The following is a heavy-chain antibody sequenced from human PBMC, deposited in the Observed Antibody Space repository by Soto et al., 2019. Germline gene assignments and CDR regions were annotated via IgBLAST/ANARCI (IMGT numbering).Heavy chain of an antibody. CDR2: ISDYNGNT. J-gene: IGHJ5*02. CDR1: GYSFNSYT. V-gene: IGHV1-18*01. D-gene: IGHD2-15*01. CDR3: ARVVGALGHWSDP. Sequence: QVQLVQSGAEVKKPGASVKVSCKASGYSFNSYTISWVRQAPGQGLEWMGRISDYNGNTNYAQKLQCRVTMTTDTPTSTAYMELRSLRSDDTAVYHWARVVGALGHWSDPWGPGTLVNVSS.